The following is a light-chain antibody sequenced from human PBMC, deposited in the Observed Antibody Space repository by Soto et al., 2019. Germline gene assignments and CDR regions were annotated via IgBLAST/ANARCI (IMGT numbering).Light chain of an antibody. V-gene: IGKV1-39*01. CDR1: QTISSW. CDR3: QKSYSTPLT. Sequence: DIQMTQSPSTLSGSVGDRVTITCRASQTISSWLAWYQQKPGKAPKLLISDASSLQSGVQSRFSGSGSGTDFTLTISSLQTEDFATYYCQKSYSTPLTVGVGTKVDI. CDR2: DAS. J-gene: IGKJ4*01.